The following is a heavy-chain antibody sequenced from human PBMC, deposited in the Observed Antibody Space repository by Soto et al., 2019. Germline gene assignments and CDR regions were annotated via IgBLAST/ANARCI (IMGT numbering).Heavy chain of an antibody. V-gene: IGHV1-69*02. CDR2: IIPIFGIV. CDR3: AITRVSLDF. CDR1: GGTFSSYT. D-gene: IGHD3-10*01. J-gene: IGHJ4*02. Sequence: QVQLVQSGAEVKKPGSSVKVSCKASGGTFSSYTINWVRQAPGQGLEWMGRIIPIFGIVNYAQKFQGRVTIIADKSTATAYMELNSLRFEDTAVYYCAITRVSLDFWGQGTLVTVSS.